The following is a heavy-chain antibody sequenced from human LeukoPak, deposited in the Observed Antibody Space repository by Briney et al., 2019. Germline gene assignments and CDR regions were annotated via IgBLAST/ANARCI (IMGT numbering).Heavy chain of an antibody. D-gene: IGHD6-19*01. CDR2: IYYSGST. V-gene: IGHV4-59*01. Sequence: PSETLSLTCTVSGGSISSYYWSWIRQPPGKGLEWIGYIYYSGSTNYNPSLKGRVTISVDTSKNQFSLKLSSVTAADTAVYYCARGQWLVKEFDYWGQGTLVTVSS. CDR3: ARGQWLVKEFDY. J-gene: IGHJ4*02. CDR1: GGSISSYY.